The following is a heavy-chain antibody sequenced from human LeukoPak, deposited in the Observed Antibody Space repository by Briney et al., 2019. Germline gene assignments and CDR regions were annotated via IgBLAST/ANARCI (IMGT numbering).Heavy chain of an antibody. J-gene: IGHJ4*02. CDR2: ISPYNGDT. Sequence: GASVKVSCNACGYTFTSFGINWVRQAPGQGLEWMGWISPYNGDTHYAQKLRGRLTMTTDTSTSIAYMDLRSLISDDTAFYFCTIGGFYGSGSFHDYWGQGTLVTVSS. CDR3: TIGGFYGSGSFHDY. CDR1: GYTFTSFG. D-gene: IGHD3-10*01. V-gene: IGHV1-18*01.